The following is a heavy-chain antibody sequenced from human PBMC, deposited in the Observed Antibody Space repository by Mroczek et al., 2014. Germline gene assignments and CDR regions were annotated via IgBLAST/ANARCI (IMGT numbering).Heavy chain of an antibody. CDR3: ARVPHCSSTSCYRGPFGYYYYYMDV. D-gene: IGHD2-2*01. CDR1: GFTFSSYS. Sequence: VQLQGVGGGLVKPGGSLKLSCAASGFTFSSYSMNWVRQAPGKGLEWVSSISSSSSYIYYADSVKGRFTISRDNAKNPLYLQMNSLRAEDTAVYYCARVPHCSSTSCYRGPFGYYYYYMDVWGKGTTVTVSS. V-gene: IGHV3-21*01. J-gene: IGHJ6*03. CDR2: ISSSSSYI.